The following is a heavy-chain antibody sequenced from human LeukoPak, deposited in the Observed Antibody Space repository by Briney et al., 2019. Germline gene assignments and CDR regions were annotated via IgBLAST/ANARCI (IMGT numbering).Heavy chain of an antibody. D-gene: IGHD1-1*01. J-gene: IGHJ4*02. CDR3: ARLTTGTTLGY. V-gene: IGHV1-69*13. CDR1: GGTFSSYA. CDR2: IIPIFGTA. Sequence: GASVKVSCKASGGTFSSYAISWVRQAPGQGLEWMGGIIPIFGTANYAQRFQGRVTITADESTSTAYMELSSLRSEDTAVYYCARLTTGTTLGYWGQGTLVTVSS.